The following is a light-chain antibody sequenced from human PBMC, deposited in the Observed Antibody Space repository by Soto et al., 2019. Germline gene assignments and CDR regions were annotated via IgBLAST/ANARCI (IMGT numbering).Light chain of an antibody. CDR1: ALPKQY. CDR2: KDS. CDR3: QSADSSGTYPGVV. V-gene: IGLV3-25*03. J-gene: IGLJ2*01. Sequence: SYELTQQPSVSVSPGQTARITCSGDALPKQYAYWYQQKPGQAPVLVIYKDSERPSGIPERFSGSSSGTTVTLTISGVQAEDEADYYCQSADSSGTYPGVVFGGGTKLTVL.